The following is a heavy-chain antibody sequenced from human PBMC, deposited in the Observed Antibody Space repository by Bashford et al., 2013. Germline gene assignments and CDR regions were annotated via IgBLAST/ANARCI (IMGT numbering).Heavy chain of an antibody. CDR1: GASISSGGYF. Sequence: SETLSLTCTVSGASISSGGYFWSWIRQRPGEGLEWVGYIFSSGLTYYSPPLRSRLSISLDKSKNQFSLKLDSVTAADTAVYYCASSSGYYQGIFRLRGGQGSLVTVSS. CDR2: IFSSGLT. J-gene: IGHJ4*02. CDR3: ASSSGYYQGIFRLR. D-gene: IGHD3-9*01. V-gene: IGHV4-31*03.